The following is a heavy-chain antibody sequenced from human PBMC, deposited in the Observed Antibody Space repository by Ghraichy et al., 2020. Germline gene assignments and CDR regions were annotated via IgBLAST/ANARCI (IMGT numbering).Heavy chain of an antibody. D-gene: IGHD6-19*01. J-gene: IGHJ4*02. CDR2: IYHSGST. CDR3: ARDGPVRGWYNFFN. Sequence: SETLSLTCAVSGGSISSSNLWSWVRQPPGKRLEVFGKIYHSGSTNYNPSLKSRVTISVDKSKNQFSLKLSSVNAADTAVYYCARDGPVRGWYNFFNWGQGTLVTVSS. V-gene: IGHV4-4*02. CDR1: GGSISSSNL.